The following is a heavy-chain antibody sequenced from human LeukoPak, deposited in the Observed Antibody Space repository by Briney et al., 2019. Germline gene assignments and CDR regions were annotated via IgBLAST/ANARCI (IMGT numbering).Heavy chain of an antibody. CDR1: GGSISSASYY. V-gene: IGHV4-61*02. J-gene: IGHJ4*02. D-gene: IGHD6-13*01. Sequence: SQTLSLTCTVSGGSISSASYYWSWIRQPAGKGLEWIGRIYTSGSTNYNPSLKSRVTISVDTSKNQFSLKLSSVTAADTAVYYCAMRERLAAAFDYWGQGTLVTVST. CDR2: IYTSGST. CDR3: AMRERLAAAFDY.